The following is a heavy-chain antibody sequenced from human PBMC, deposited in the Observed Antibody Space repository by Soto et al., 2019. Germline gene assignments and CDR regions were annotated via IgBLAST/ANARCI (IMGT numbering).Heavy chain of an antibody. J-gene: IGHJ6*02. CDR3: ARAATFGGVIFYYYYGMDV. Sequence: QVQLVQSGAEVKKPGSSVKVSCKASGGTFSSYAISWVRQAPGQGLEWMGGIIPIFGTANYAQKFQGRVTITADESTGTAYMELSSLRSEDTAVYYCARAATFGGVIFYYYYGMDVWGQGTTVTVSS. CDR1: GGTFSSYA. CDR2: IIPIFGTA. V-gene: IGHV1-69*01. D-gene: IGHD3-16*01.